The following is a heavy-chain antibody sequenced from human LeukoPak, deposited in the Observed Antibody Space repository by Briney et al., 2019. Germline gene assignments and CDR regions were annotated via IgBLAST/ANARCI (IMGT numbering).Heavy chain of an antibody. CDR1: GFTVSSNY. V-gene: IGHV3-53*01. CDR3: ASSPTLYGSGSYGRGAFDI. Sequence: GGSLRLSCEASGFTVSSNYMSWVRQAPGKGLEWASLINSGGRTYYADSVKGRFTIFRDASKNTIHLQMNSLRAEDTAVYYCASSPTLYGSGSYGRGAFDIWGQGTMVTVSS. D-gene: IGHD3-10*01. CDR2: INSGGRT. J-gene: IGHJ3*02.